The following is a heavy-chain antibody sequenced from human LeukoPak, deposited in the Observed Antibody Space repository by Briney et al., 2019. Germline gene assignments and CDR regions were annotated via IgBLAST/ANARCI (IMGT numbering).Heavy chain of an antibody. CDR2: VSDGGRT. V-gene: IGHV4-59*01. Sequence: PSETLSLTCSVSGGSITSYYWYWIRQPPGKGLEWIGHVSDGGRTNYSPSLRSRVSISVDTSKNQFSLKLNSVTAADTAVYFCARASTIFDDWGQGTLVTVSS. CDR1: GGSITSYY. CDR3: ARASTIFDD. J-gene: IGHJ4*02.